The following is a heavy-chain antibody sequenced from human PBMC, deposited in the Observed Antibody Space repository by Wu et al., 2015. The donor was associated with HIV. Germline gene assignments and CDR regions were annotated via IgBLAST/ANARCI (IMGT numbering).Heavy chain of an antibody. CDR3: AREGPHQWIGLNGAFDI. D-gene: IGHD2-8*01. Sequence: QVQLVQSGAEVKKPGSSVKVSCKTSGGTFSSYGVSWVRQAPGQGLEWMGGFTTIFGTANYAQKFQDRVTITADESTSTAYMELSSLKSEDTAVYYCAREGPHQWIGLNGAFDIWGQGTLVTVSS. CDR1: GGTFSSYG. V-gene: IGHV1-69*12. J-gene: IGHJ3*02. CDR2: FTTIFGTA.